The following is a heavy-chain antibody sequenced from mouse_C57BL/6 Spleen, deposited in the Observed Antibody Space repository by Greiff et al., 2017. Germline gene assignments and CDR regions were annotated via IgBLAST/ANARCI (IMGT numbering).Heavy chain of an antibody. CDR3: AGGPGLPYAMDY. CDR2: ISDGGSYT. V-gene: IGHV5-4*03. J-gene: IGHJ4*01. CDR1: GFTFSSYA. Sequence: EVKLVESGGGLVKPGGSLKLSCAASGFTFSSYAMSWVRQTPEKRLEWVATISDGGSYTYYPDNVKGRFTISRDNAKNNLYLQMSHLKSEDAAMYYCAGGPGLPYAMDYWGQGTSVTVSS. D-gene: IGHD2-1*01.